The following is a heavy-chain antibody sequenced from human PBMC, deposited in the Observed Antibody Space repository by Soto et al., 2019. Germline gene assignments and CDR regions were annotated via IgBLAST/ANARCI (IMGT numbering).Heavy chain of an antibody. J-gene: IGHJ4*02. CDR3: AKDLYGDYGGVDY. CDR1: GFTFSTYA. D-gene: IGHD4-17*01. V-gene: IGHV3-23*01. CDR2: ITGSGSST. Sequence: EVQLLDSGGGLVQPGGSLRLSCAASGFTFSTYAMSWVRQAPGKGLEWVSTITGSGSSTYYADSVKGRFTISRDNSKKTLSQQMNSLRAEDTAVYYCAKDLYGDYGGVDYWGQGTLVNVSS.